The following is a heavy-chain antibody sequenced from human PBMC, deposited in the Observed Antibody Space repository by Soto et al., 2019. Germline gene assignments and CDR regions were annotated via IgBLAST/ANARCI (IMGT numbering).Heavy chain of an antibody. V-gene: IGHV4-38-2*01. CDR3: ARSPSAAIGGGWFDP. CDR2: IYHSGDT. D-gene: IGHD2-2*02. J-gene: IGHJ5*02. CDR1: GYSISSGYY. Sequence: SETLSLTCAVSGYSISSGYYWGWIRQPPGKGLEWIGSIYHSGDTYYNPSLKSRVTISVDTSKNQFSLKLSSVTAADTAVYYCARSPSAAIGGGWFDPWGQGTLVTVSS.